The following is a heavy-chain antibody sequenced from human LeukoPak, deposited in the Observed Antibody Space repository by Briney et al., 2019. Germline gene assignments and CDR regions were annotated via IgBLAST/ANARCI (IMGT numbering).Heavy chain of an antibody. J-gene: IGHJ2*01. V-gene: IGHV4-59*01. CDR1: GGSISSYY. CDR3: ARDSSGWPYWYFDL. Sequence: SETLSLTCTVSGGSISSYYWSWIRQPPGEGLEWIGYIYYGGSTNYNPSLKSRVTISVDTSKNQFSLKLSSVTAADTAVYYCARDSSGWPYWYFDLWGRGTLVTVSS. D-gene: IGHD6-19*01. CDR2: IYYGGST.